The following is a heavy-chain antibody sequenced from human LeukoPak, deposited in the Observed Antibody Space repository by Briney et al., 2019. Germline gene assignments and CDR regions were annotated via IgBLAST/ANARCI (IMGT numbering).Heavy chain of an antibody. CDR3: TRMGYRGSSGYSYFDY. CDR2: IDWDDDK. V-gene: IGHV2-70*01. D-gene: IGHD3-22*01. CDR1: GFSLSTNGMC. Sequence: SGPALINPTPTLTLTFTFYGFSLSTNGMCVSWIRQPPGKALEWLALIDWDDDKYYSTSLKTRLTISKDTSKNEVVLTMTNINPWYTSTYSYTRMGYRGSSGYSYFDYCGQGTLVTVSS. J-gene: IGHJ4*02.